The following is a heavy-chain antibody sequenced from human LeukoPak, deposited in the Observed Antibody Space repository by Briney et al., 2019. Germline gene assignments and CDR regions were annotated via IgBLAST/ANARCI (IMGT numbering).Heavy chain of an antibody. CDR2: INPNNGGT. D-gene: IGHD3-10*01. V-gene: IGHV1-2*02. CDR3: ARDLLLWFGELNDESDY. CDR1: GYTFTGYY. J-gene: IGHJ4*02. Sequence: ASVKVSCKASGYTFTGYYMHWVRQAPGQGLEWMGWINPNNGGTNYAQKFQGRVTMTRDTSINTAYMELSRLRSDDTAVYYCARDLLLWFGELNDESDYWGQGTLVTVSS.